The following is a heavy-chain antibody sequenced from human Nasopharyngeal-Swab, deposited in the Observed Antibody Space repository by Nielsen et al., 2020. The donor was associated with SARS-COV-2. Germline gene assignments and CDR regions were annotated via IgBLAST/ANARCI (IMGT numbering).Heavy chain of an antibody. D-gene: IGHD4-17*01. CDR3: ARGVDYADPFDY. J-gene: IGHJ4*02. Sequence: SQTLSLTCAVSGGSISRDYWSWIRPPPGKGLEWIGYIYYSGRTKYNPSLKSRVSISVDTSKNQFSLKLTSVIAADTAVYYCARGVDYADPFDYWGQGTLVTVSS. CDR2: IYYSGRT. CDR1: GGSISRDY. V-gene: IGHV4-59*01.